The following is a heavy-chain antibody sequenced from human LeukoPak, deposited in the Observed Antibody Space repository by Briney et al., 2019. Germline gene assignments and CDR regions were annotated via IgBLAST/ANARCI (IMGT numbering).Heavy chain of an antibody. V-gene: IGHV4-30-4*01. Sequence: SETLSLTCTVSGGSISSGDYYWSWIRQPPGKGLEWIGYIYYSGSTYYNPSLKSRVTISVDTSKNQFSPKLSSVTAADTAVYYCARADYGDRTGVFDYWGQGTLVTVSS. J-gene: IGHJ4*02. CDR2: IYYSGST. D-gene: IGHD4-17*01. CDR3: ARADYGDRTGVFDY. CDR1: GGSISSGDYY.